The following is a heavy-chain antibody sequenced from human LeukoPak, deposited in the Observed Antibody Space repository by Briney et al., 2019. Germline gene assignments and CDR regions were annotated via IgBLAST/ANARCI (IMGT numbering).Heavy chain of an antibody. J-gene: IGHJ4*02. CDR2: INHSGST. V-gene: IGHV4-34*01. CDR3: ARYDVWGTYRAFDY. Sequence: SETLSLTCAVYGGSFSGYYWSWIRQPPGKGLEWTGEINHSGSTNYNPSLKSRVTISVDTSKNQFSLKLSSVTAADTAVYYCARYDVWGTYRAFDYWDQGTLVTVSS. D-gene: IGHD3-16*02. CDR1: GGSFSGYY.